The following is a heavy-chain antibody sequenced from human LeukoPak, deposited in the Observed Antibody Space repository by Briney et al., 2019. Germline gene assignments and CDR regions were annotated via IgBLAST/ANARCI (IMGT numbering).Heavy chain of an antibody. Sequence: RGSLRLSCAASGFTVSDNYMSWVRQAPGKGLEWVSIIYRDGTAYYEDSVKGRFTISRDNSENTLYLQMYSLRGEDTATYYCARDRIYGGNSGALDIWGQGTLVTVSS. CDR2: IYRDGTA. CDR1: GFTVSDNY. J-gene: IGHJ3*02. V-gene: IGHV3-66*01. CDR3: ARDRIYGGNSGALDI. D-gene: IGHD4-23*01.